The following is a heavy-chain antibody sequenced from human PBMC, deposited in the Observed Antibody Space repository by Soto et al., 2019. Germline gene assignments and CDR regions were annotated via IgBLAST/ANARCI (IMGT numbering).Heavy chain of an antibody. CDR1: GGSFSGYY. D-gene: IGHD3-22*01. CDR3: ARHGMDYYDSSGYFYSPYYFDY. CDR2: IYYSGST. V-gene: IGHV4-39*01. J-gene: IGHJ4*02. Sequence: SETLSLTCAVYGGSFSGYYWGWIRQPPGKGLGWIGSIYYSGSTYYNPSLKSRVTISVDTSKNQFSLKLSSVTAADTAVYYCARHGMDYYDSSGYFYSPYYFDYWGQGTLVTVSS.